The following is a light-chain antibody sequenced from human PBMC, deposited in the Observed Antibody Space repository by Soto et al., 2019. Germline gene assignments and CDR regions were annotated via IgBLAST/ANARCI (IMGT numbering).Light chain of an antibody. J-gene: IGKJ5*01. CDR1: QGISDY. Sequence: DVQMTQSPSAVSASVGDRVDIICRASQGISDYLAWYQHKPGRTPELLIHGASRLQSGVPARFSGSGSGTDFTLSINSLQPEDFATYYCQQAYSFPITFGQGTRLEIK. CDR3: QQAYSFPIT. CDR2: GAS. V-gene: IGKV1-12*01.